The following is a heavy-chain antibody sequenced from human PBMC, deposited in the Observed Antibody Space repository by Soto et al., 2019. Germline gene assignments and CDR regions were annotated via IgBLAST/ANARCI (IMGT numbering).Heavy chain of an antibody. D-gene: IGHD3-3*01. J-gene: IGHJ4*02. CDR3: ARGGQDFWSGPFDD. V-gene: IGHV4-4*07. CDR2: IDNSGNT. Sequence: PSETLSLTCTVSDGSISTYFCNWIRQPAGKGLEWIGRIDNSGNTNYDPSLKSRVTMSADTSRNQFSLKLNSVTAADTAVYYCARGGQDFWSGPFDDWGQRALVTVSS. CDR1: DGSISTYF.